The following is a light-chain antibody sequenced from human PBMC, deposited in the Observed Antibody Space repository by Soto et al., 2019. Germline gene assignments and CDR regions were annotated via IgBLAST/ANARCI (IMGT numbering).Light chain of an antibody. Sequence: EIVLTQSPGTLSLSPGEIATLSCRASQSISSNYLAWYQQKPGQAPRLLVYGASSRATGIPDRFSGSGSGTDFTLTISRLEPEDFAVYYCQQYGSSRFTFGPGTKVDFK. CDR1: QSISSNY. V-gene: IGKV3-20*01. CDR3: QQYGSSRFT. J-gene: IGKJ3*01. CDR2: GAS.